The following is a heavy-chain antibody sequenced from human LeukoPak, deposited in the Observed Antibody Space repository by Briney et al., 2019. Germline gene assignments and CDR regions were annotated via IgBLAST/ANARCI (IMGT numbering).Heavy chain of an antibody. CDR3: ARRFSSRSDGNGYYYGHDAFDV. D-gene: IGHD3-22*01. Sequence: PSETLTLTCSVSGDTIGNSYWSWIRQPPGKGLEWIGNIYNSGNTNYNPSLQSRVTMSVDTSKSQFFLQLTSVRAADMAVHYCARRFSSRSDGNGYYYGHDAFDVWGQGTLVTVSS. J-gene: IGHJ3*01. CDR2: IYNSGNT. CDR1: GDTIGNSY. V-gene: IGHV4-59*08.